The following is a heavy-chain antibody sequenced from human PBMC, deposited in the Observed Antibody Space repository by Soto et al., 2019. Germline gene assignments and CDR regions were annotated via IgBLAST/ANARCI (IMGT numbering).Heavy chain of an antibody. CDR2: ISDRGDST. D-gene: IGHD2-2*01. Sequence: TGGSLRLSCAASGFTFSNYAMSWVRQAPGKGLEWVSSISDRGDSTYYAVSVKGRFTISRDNSKNTLFLQMNSLRAEDTAVYYCARYLVVPTAMVARWFDPWGQGTLVTVSS. CDR3: ARYLVVPTAMVARWFDP. J-gene: IGHJ5*02. CDR1: GFTFSNYA. V-gene: IGHV3-23*01.